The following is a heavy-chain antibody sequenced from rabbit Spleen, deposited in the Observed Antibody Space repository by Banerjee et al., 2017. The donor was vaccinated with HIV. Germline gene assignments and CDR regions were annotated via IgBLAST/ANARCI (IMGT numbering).Heavy chain of an antibody. D-gene: IGHD8-1*01. CDR1: GFSFSRSYD. CDR2: IYTGNYKT. J-gene: IGHJ4*01. V-gene: IGHV1S40*01. Sequence: QSLEESGGGLVQPGASLRLTCTASGFSFSRSYDMGWVRQAPGEGLEWIACIYTGNYKTYYASWANGRFSIYKASSPTVTLQMTSLTVADTATYFCARDVAKGSYFADCLNLWGPGALVTVS. CDR3: ARDVAKGSYFADCLNL.